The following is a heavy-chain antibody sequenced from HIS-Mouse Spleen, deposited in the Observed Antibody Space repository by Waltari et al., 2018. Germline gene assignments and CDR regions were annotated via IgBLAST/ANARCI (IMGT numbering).Heavy chain of an antibody. CDR2: MNPNSGNT. CDR1: GYTFTRYD. Sequence: QVQLVQSGAEVKKPGASVKVSCKASGYTFTRYDINWVRQATGQGLEWMGWMNPNSGNTGYAQKFQGRVTMTRNTSISTAYMELSSLRSEDTAVYYCARSSPQFHYFDYWGQGTLVTVSS. J-gene: IGHJ4*02. V-gene: IGHV1-8*01. CDR3: ARSSPQFHYFDY.